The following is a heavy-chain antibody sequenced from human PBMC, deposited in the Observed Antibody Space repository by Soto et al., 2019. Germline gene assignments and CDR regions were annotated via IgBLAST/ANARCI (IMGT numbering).Heavy chain of an antibody. CDR1: GYSFPSFW. CDR3: ALSLVVDAATVTSYGMDD. J-gene: IGHJ6*02. V-gene: IGHV5-51*03. CDR2: IYPVDSDT. D-gene: IGHD5-18*01. Sequence: EVQLVQSGAEVKKPGESLKISCKGFGYSFPSFWIGWVRQVPGKGLEWMGIIYPVDSDTRYSPSFQGQVTISVDKSINTAYLQWSSLKASDTAMYYCALSLVVDAATVTSYGMDDWGQGTTVTVSS.